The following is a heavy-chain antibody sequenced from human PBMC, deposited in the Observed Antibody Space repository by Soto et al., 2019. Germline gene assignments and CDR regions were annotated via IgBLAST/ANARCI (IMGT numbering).Heavy chain of an antibody. D-gene: IGHD6-13*01. CDR2: INPASGST. V-gene: IGHV1-46*01. Sequence: QVQLVQSGAEVKKPGASVKLSCRTSGYTFTHYYIHWVRQAPGQGLEWLAIINPASGSTNSAQDFQGRVTLTMDTSTTTVYMELSGLRAEDTAIFYCARDLAAGDHWGQGTLVIVSS. CDR3: ARDLAAGDH. CDR1: GYTFTHYY. J-gene: IGHJ4*02.